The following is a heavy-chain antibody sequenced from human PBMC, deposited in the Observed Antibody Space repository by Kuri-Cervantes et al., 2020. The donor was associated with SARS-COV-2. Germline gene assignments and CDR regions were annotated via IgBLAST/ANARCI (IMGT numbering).Heavy chain of an antibody. J-gene: IGHJ4*02. CDR3: ARTYYYDFWSGYGAFDY. D-gene: IGHD3-3*01. Sequence: GSLRLSCAVYGGSFSGYYWSWIRQPPGKGLEWIGEINHSGSTNYNPSLKSRVTISVDTSKNQFSLKLSSVTAADTAVYYCARTYYYDFWSGYGAFDYWGQGTLVTVSS. V-gene: IGHV4-34*01. CDR1: GGSFSGYY. CDR2: INHSGST.